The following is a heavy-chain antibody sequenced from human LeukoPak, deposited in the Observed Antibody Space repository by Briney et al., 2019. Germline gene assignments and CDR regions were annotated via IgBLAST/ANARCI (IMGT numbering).Heavy chain of an antibody. J-gene: IGHJ4*02. Sequence: GGSLRLSCAVPGLTFSSYSMNWVRQAPGKGLEWVASVSPSSSYIYYADSVKGRFTISRDNAKNSLYLQMHSLRDEDTAVYYCARAPPRYGSGSFHFDFWGQGTLVTVSS. V-gene: IGHV3-21*01. CDR1: GLTFSSYS. CDR2: VSPSSSYI. CDR3: ARAPPRYGSGSFHFDF. D-gene: IGHD3-10*01.